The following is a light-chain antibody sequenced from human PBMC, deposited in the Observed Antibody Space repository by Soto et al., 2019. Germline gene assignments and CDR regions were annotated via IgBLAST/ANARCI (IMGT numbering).Light chain of an antibody. J-gene: IGLJ1*01. V-gene: IGLV1-40*01. CDR1: NSNIGAGYD. Sequence: QSVLTQPPSVSGAPGQRVTISCTGSNSNIGAGYDVHWYQQLPGTAPKLLIYGNSNRPSGVPDRFSGSKSGTSASLTITGLQAEDEADYYCQSYGDSLSCYVFGTGTKV. CDR2: GNS. CDR3: QSYGDSLSCYV.